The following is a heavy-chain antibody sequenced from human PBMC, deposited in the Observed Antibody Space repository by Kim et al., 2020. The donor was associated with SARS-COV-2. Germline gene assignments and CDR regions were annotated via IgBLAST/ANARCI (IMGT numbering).Heavy chain of an antibody. CDR3: ARRTLEYSSSSGADY. CDR2: INHSGST. D-gene: IGHD6-6*01. Sequence: SETLSLTCAVYGGSFSGYYWSWIRQPPGKGLEWIGEINHSGSTNYNPSLKSRVTISVDTSKNQFSLKLSSVTAADTAVYYCARRTLEYSSSSGADYWGQGTLVTVSS. CDR1: GGSFSGYY. J-gene: IGHJ4*02. V-gene: IGHV4-34*01.